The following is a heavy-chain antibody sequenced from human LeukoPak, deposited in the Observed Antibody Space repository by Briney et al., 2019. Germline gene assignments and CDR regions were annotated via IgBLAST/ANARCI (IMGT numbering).Heavy chain of an antibody. CDR3: AELGITMIGGV. V-gene: IGHV3-48*03. J-gene: IGHJ6*04. CDR1: GSTFSSYE. Sequence: PGGSLRLSCAASGSTFSSYEMNWVRQAPGKGLEWVSYISSSGSTIYYADSVKGRFTISRDNAKNSLYLQTNSLRAEDTAVYYCAELGITMIGGVWGKGTTVTISS. CDR2: ISSSGSTI. D-gene: IGHD3-10*02.